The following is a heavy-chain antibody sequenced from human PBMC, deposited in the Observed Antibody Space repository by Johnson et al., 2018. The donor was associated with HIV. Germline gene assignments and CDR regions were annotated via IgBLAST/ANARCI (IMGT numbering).Heavy chain of an antibody. CDR2: IWYDGTNE. V-gene: IGHV3-33*01. Sequence: QMQLVESGGGVVQPERSLRLSCAASGFTFSSSGMLWVRQAPGKGLEWVAVIWYDGTNEYSADSVKGRFTISRDNSKNTLYLQMNSLRAEDTALYYCARLSGYYVYDAFDIWGQGTMVTVSS. D-gene: IGHD3-3*01. CDR3: ARLSGYYVYDAFDI. J-gene: IGHJ3*02. CDR1: GFTFSSSG.